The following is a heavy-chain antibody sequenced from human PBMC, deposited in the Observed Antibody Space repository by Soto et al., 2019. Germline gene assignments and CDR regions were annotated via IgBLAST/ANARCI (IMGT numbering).Heavy chain of an antibody. CDR3: AREYGSSFRYFYYYYGIDV. J-gene: IGHJ6*02. V-gene: IGHV3-74*01. CDR2: INSDGITT. D-gene: IGHD6-6*01. CDR1: GFTFSSYW. Sequence: EVQLVESGGGLVQPGGSLRLSCAASGFTFSSYWMHWVRQAPGKGLVWVSRINSDGITTTYADSVKGRFTISRDNAKNTLYLQMSSLRAEDTAVYYCAREYGSSFRYFYYYYGIDVWGQGTAVTVSS.